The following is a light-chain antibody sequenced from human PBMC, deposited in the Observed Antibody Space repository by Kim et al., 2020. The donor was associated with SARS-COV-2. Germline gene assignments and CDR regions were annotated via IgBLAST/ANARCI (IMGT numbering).Light chain of an antibody. V-gene: IGLV2-11*01. CDR3: CSYAGSYTV. CDR2: DVS. J-gene: IGLJ2*01. Sequence: PDKSVTISCTGPSTDVGGYNYVSWYQQHPGKAPKLMIYDVSNRPSGVPDRFSGSKSGNTASLTISGLQPEDEADYYCCSYAGSYTVFGGGTQLTVL. CDR1: STDVGGYNY.